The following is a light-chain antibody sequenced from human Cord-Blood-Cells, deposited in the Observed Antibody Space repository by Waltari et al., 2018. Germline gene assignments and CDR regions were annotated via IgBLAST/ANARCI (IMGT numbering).Light chain of an antibody. CDR3: QQYNNWPPT. J-gene: IGKJ2*01. CDR2: GAS. CDR1: QSVSTN. Sequence: EIVMTQSPATLSVSTGERATLSCRASQSVSTNLALYQQKPGQAPRLLIYGASTRATGIPARFSGSGSGTEFTLTISSLQSEDFAVYYCQQYNNWPPTFGQGTKLEIK. V-gene: IGKV3-15*01.